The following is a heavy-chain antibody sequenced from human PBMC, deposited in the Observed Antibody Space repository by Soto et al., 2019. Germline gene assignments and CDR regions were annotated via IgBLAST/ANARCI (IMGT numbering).Heavy chain of an antibody. D-gene: IGHD3-10*01. CDR2: IYWDDVK. V-gene: IGHV2-5*02. CDR1: GVSLSTSGVG. Sequence: QITLKESGLTLVKPTQTLTLTCTFSGVSLSTSGVGVGWIRQPPGKALEWLAVIYWDDVKWYTPSLKSRVTLTKDTSKNQVVLTMTNMDPVDTATYYCAVTEGFEDYLQHWGQGSLVTVSS. J-gene: IGHJ1*01. CDR3: AVTEGFEDYLQH.